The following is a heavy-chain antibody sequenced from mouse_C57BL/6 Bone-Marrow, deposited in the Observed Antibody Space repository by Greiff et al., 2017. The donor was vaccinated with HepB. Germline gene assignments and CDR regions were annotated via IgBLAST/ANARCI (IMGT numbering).Heavy chain of an antibody. CDR1: GFNIKNTY. D-gene: IGHD2-4*01. CDR2: IDPANGNT. J-gene: IGHJ3*01. CDR3: ARSGLRQEAWFAY. Sequence: VQLQQSVAELVRPGASVKLSCPASGFNIKNTYLHWVKQRPEQGLEWIGRIDPANGNTKYAPKFQGKSTITADTSSNTAYLQLISLTSEDTAIYYCARSGLRQEAWFAYWGQGTLVTVSA. V-gene: IGHV14-3*01.